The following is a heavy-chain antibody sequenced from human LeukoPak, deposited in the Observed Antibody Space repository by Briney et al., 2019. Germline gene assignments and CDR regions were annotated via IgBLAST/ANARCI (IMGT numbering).Heavy chain of an antibody. D-gene: IGHD2-2*02. CDR1: GGSFSGYY. V-gene: IGHV4-34*01. J-gene: IGHJ5*02. CDR3: ARGKKAPPNIVVVPAAIPGAYNWFDP. CDR2: INHSGST. Sequence: PSETLSLTCAVYGGSFSGYYWSWLRQPPGKGLEWIGEINHSGSTNYNPPLKSRVTISVDTSKNQFSLKLSSVTAADTAVYYCARGKKAPPNIVVVPAAIPGAYNWFDPWGQGTLVTVSS.